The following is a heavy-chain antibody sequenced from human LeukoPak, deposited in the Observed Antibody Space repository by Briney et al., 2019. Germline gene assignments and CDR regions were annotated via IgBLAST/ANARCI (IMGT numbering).Heavy chain of an antibody. J-gene: IGHJ4*02. V-gene: IGHV3-30*02. Sequence: PGGSLRLSCAASGFSFSTDGMHWVRQAPGKGLEWVALIRYDGSDQDYADSVKGRFNISRDNSENTVYLQMNSLRRDDTAVYYCVKDPIWYTSKSYYFEYWGQGAQVTVSS. D-gene: IGHD1-14*01. CDR3: VKDPIWYTSKSYYFEY. CDR1: GFSFSTDG. CDR2: IRYDGSDQ.